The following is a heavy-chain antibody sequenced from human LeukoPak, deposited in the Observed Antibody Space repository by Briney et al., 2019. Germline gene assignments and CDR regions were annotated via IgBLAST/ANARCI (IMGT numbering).Heavy chain of an antibody. J-gene: IGHJ4*02. CDR1: GYTFTSYD. CDR3: ARGVDYYGSGSYLAVHYYFDY. V-gene: IGHV1-8*03. D-gene: IGHD3-10*01. Sequence: ASVKVSCKASGYTFTSYDINWVRQATGQGLEWMGWMNPNSGNTGYAQKFQGRVTITRNTSISTAYMELSSLRSEDTAVYYCARGVDYYGSGSYLAVHYYFDYWGQGTLVTVSS. CDR2: MNPNSGNT.